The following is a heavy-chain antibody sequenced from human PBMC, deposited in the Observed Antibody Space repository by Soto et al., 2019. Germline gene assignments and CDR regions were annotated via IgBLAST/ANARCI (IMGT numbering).Heavy chain of an antibody. J-gene: IGHJ5*02. V-gene: IGHV2-26*01. Sequence: QVTLKEFGPVLVKPTETLTLTCTVSGFSLSNARMGVSWIRQQPGKALEWLAHIFSNDEKSYSTSLKSRLTISKDTSKSQVVLTMTNMDPVDTATYYCARIIRGYSNFLWLFDPWCQGTLVTVSS. D-gene: IGHD4-4*01. CDR2: IFSNDEK. CDR3: ARIIRGYSNFLWLFDP. CDR1: GFSLSNARMG.